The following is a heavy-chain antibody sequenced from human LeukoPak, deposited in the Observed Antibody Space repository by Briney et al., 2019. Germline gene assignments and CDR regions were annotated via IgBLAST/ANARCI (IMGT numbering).Heavy chain of an antibody. V-gene: IGHV4-38-2*02. CDR2: MYYTGSI. CDR3: ARDMELGRIGYNYGGSDY. Sequence: SETLSLTCDVSGSSIRDGYYWGWIRQPPGKGPEWIGAMYYTGSIFYNPSLESRVTISVDTSKNRFSLKLISVTAADTAVYYCARDMELGRIGYNYGGSDYWSPGALVTVSS. J-gene: IGHJ4*02. CDR1: GSSIRDGYY. D-gene: IGHD5-24*01.